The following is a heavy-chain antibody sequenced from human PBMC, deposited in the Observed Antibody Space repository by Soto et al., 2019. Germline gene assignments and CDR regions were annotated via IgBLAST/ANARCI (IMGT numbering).Heavy chain of an antibody. V-gene: IGHV2-5*02. D-gene: IGHD2-2*01. CDR3: AHRRFPRHCRSTSRPGGINWFDH. CDR2: IYWDDDK. Sequence: SGPTLVNPTQTLTLTCTFSGFSLSTSGVGVGWVRQPPGKALEWLALIYWDDDKRYSPSLKSRLTITKDTSKNQVVLTMTNMDPLDPAPFYLAHRRFPRHCRSTSRPGGINWFDHLGPGTLVNVSS. CDR1: GFSLSTSGVG. J-gene: IGHJ5*02.